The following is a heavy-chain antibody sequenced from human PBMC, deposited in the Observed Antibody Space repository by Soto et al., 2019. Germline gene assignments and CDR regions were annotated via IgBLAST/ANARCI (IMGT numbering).Heavy chain of an antibody. CDR3: ASQLRYFDWFRDY. D-gene: IGHD3-9*01. J-gene: IGHJ4*02. CDR2: INPSVGST. Sequence: ASVKVSCKASGYTFTSYYIHWVRQAPGQGLEWMGLINPSVGSTSYAQKFQGRVTVTRDTSTNTVYMELSSLTSEDTAVFYCASQLRYFDWFRDYWGQGTLVTVSS. CDR1: GYTFTSYY. V-gene: IGHV1-46*01.